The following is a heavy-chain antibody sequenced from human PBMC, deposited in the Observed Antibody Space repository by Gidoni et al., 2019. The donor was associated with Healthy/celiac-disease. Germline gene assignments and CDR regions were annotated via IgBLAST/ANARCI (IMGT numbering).Heavy chain of an antibody. D-gene: IGHD3-10*01. J-gene: IGHJ2*01. Sequence: EVQLVESGGGLVKPGGSLRLSCAASGFTFSSYSMNWVRQAPGKGLEWVSSISSSSSYIYYADSVKGRFTISRDNAKNSLYLQMNSLRAEDTAVYYCARDALLWFGELLRSYWYFDLWGRGTLVTVSS. CDR2: ISSSSSYI. V-gene: IGHV3-21*01. CDR1: GFTFSSYS. CDR3: ARDALLWFGELLRSYWYFDL.